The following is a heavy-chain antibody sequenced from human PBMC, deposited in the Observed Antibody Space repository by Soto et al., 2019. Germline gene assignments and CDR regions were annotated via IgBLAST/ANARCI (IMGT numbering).Heavy chain of an antibody. CDR3: ARGLWPLRWFDY. CDR1: GGSISSGGYY. D-gene: IGHD4-17*01. CDR2: IYYSGSN. V-gene: IGHV4-31*03. J-gene: IGHJ4*02. Sequence: QVQLQESGPGLVKPSQTLSLTCTVSGGSISSGGYYWSWIRQHPGKGLEWIGYIYYSGSNYYHPSLKGRVTIPVETSKNQFSLKLSSVTAADTAVYYCARGLWPLRWFDYWGQGTLVTVSS.